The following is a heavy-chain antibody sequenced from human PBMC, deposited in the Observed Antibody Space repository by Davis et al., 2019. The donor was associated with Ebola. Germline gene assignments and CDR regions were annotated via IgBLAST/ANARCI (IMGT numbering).Heavy chain of an antibody. J-gene: IGHJ4*02. CDR1: GGSFSGYY. D-gene: IGHD2-21*02. V-gene: IGHV4-34*01. CDR2: INHSGST. Sequence: MPGGSLRLSCAVYGGSFSGYYWSWIRQPPGKGLEWIGEINHSGSTNYNPSLKSRVTISVDTSKNQFSLKLSSVTAADTAVYYCARGRVVTAIFDYWGQGTLVTVSS. CDR3: ARGRVVTAIFDY.